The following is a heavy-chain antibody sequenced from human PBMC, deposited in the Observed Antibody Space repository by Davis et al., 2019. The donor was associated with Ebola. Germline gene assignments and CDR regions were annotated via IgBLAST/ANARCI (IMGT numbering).Heavy chain of an antibody. V-gene: IGHV1-3*01. D-gene: IGHD2-2*02. J-gene: IGHJ3*02. CDR1: GYTFTSYY. Sequence: APSVKVSCKASGYTFTSYYMHCVRQAPGQRLEWMGWINAGNGNTKYSQKFQGRVTISRDTTASTAYMELSSLRSEDTAVYYCARDDLAARYLHDAFDIWGQGTMVTVSS. CDR2: INAGNGNT. CDR3: ARDDLAARYLHDAFDI.